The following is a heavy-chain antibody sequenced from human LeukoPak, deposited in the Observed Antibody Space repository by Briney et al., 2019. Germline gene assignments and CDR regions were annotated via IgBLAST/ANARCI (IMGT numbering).Heavy chain of an antibody. Sequence: SSVKVSCKASGGTFSSYAISWVLQAPGQGLEWMGGIIPIFGTANYAQEFQGRVTITTDESTSTAYMELSSLRSDDTAVYYCARDADPYYYYDSSGYYPNWFDPWGQGTLVTVSS. CDR1: GGTFSSYA. J-gene: IGHJ5*02. D-gene: IGHD3-22*01. CDR2: IIPIFGTA. CDR3: ARDADPYYYYDSSGYYPNWFDP. V-gene: IGHV1-69*05.